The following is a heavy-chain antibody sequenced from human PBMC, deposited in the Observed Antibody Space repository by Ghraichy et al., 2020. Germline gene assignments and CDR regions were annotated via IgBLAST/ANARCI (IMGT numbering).Heavy chain of an antibody. J-gene: IGHJ5*02. CDR3: AREADSYDILTGSNWFDP. V-gene: IGHV4-30-2*01. Sequence: SQTLSLTCAVSGGSISSGGYSWSWIRQPPGKGLEWIGYIYHSGSTYYNPSLKSRVTISVDRSKNQFSLKLSSVTAADTAVYYCAREADSYDILTGSNWFDPWGQGTLVTVSS. CDR1: GGSISSGGYS. CDR2: IYHSGST. D-gene: IGHD3-9*01.